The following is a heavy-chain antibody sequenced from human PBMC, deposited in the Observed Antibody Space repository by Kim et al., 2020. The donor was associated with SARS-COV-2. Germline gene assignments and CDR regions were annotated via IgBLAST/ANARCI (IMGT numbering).Heavy chain of an antibody. CDR3: ARGRHYYDSSVQAVYFDY. J-gene: IGHJ4*01. D-gene: IGHD3-22*01. CDR2: INHSGST. Sequence: SETLSLTCAVYGGSFSGYYWSWIRQPPGKGLEWIGEINHSGSTNYNPSLKSRVTISVDTSKNQFSLKLSSVTAADTAVYYCARGRHYYDSSVQAVYFDY. CDR1: GGSFSGYY. V-gene: IGHV4-34*01.